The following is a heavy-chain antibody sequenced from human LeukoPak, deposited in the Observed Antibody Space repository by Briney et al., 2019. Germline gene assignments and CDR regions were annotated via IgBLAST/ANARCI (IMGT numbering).Heavy chain of an antibody. J-gene: IGHJ4*02. V-gene: IGHV3-7*01. CDR3: ARDWNYGFDY. CDR1: GFTFSKTW. Sequence: GGFLRLSCAASGFTFSKTWMSWVRQAPGKGLERVANIKVDGSERYYVDSVKGRFTISRDNAKNSLYLQMNSLRAEDTAIYYCARDWNYGFDYWGQGTLVTVSS. D-gene: IGHD1-7*01. CDR2: IKVDGSER.